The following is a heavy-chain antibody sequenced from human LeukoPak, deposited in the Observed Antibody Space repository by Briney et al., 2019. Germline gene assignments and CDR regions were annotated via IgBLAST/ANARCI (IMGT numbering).Heavy chain of an antibody. V-gene: IGHV3-23*01. Sequence: AGGSLRLSCAASGFTFNRYAMHWVRQAPGKGLEWVSGIIDNGDTTYHANSVKGRFTISRDNSKNTLYLQMHSLRAEDTAVYYCAKLGGQEIYNYYVGVWGKGTTVAVSS. D-gene: IGHD3-16*01. CDR3: AKLGGQEIYNYYVGV. CDR2: IIDNGDTT. J-gene: IGHJ6*03. CDR1: GFTFNRYA.